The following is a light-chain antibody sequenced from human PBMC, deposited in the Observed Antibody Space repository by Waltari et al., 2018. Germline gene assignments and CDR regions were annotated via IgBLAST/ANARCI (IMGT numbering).Light chain of an antibody. CDR1: GSDVGGYTY. Sequence: QSALTQPPSASGSPGHSVTISCTGTGSDVGGYTYVSWYQLHPGKAPKLIIYEVSKRPSGFPDRFSGSKSGNTASLTVSGLRTEDEADYYCSSYGGNNNLAVFGTGTKVIVL. CDR3: SSYGGNNNLAV. J-gene: IGLJ1*01. CDR2: EVS. V-gene: IGLV2-8*01.